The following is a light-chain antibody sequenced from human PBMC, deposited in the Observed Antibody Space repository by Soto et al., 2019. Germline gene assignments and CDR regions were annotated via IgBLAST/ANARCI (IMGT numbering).Light chain of an antibody. CDR3: QTWGTGGQF. CDR2: LNNDGSH. J-gene: IGLJ2*01. Sequence: QPVLTQSPSASASLGASVKLTCTLSSGHSSYAIAWHQKQPGKGPRYLMDLNNDGSHTKGDGIPDRFSGSSSGADRYLIISSLQSEDEADYSCQTWGTGGQFFGGGTKVTVL. V-gene: IGLV4-69*01. CDR1: SGHSSYA.